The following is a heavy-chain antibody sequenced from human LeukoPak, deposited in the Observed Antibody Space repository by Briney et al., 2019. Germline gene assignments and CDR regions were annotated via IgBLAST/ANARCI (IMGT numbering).Heavy chain of an antibody. CDR1: GYTLTELS. CDR2: FDPEDGET. Sequence: ASVKVSCKVSGYTLTELSMHWVRQAPGEGLEWMGGFDPEDGETIYAQKFQGRVTMTEDTSTDTAYMELSSLRSEDTAVYYCATCYVGVVIKGGCRSFDYWGQGTLVTVSS. D-gene: IGHD3-22*01. V-gene: IGHV1-24*01. CDR3: ATCYVGVVIKGGCRSFDY. J-gene: IGHJ4*02.